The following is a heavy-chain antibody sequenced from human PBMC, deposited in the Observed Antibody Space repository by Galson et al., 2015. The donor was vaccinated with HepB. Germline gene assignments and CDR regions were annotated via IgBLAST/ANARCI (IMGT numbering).Heavy chain of an antibody. D-gene: IGHD1-7*01. V-gene: IGHV3-23*01. CDR3: ARDERGRKYVAGTTGSPAW. J-gene: IGHJ4*02. CDR1: GFAFSSYA. Sequence: SLRLSCAASGFAFSSYAVTWFRQAPGKGLEWVSTVTGNGDSTFYSDSVKGRFTVSRDNSKNALYLHMTSLRAEDTATYYCARDERGRKYVAGTTGSPAWWGQGTLVTVSS. CDR2: VTGNGDST.